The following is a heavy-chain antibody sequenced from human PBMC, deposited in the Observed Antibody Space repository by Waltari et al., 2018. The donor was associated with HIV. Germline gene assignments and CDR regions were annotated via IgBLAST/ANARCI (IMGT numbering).Heavy chain of an antibody. CDR1: GFTFINAV. CDR3: VTDAVAVPLDTAY. Sequence: EVHLVESGGGLVKPGGSLRVSCTVSGFTFINAVRSWVRQAPGKGLEWLGRIKSKNDGGTIDYAAPVKDRFTILRDDSKHTLYLEMSSLKIEDTGIYYCVTDAVAVPLDTAYWGQGTLVTVSS. CDR2: IKSKNDGGTI. V-gene: IGHV3-15*01. J-gene: IGHJ4*02. D-gene: IGHD2-21*01.